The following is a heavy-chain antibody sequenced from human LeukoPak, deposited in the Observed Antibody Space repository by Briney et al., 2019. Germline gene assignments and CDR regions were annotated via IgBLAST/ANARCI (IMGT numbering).Heavy chain of an antibody. Sequence: GGSLRLSCAASGFSVSSHYMSWVRQAPGKGLEWVSVIYSGGSTYYADSVKGRFTISRDNSKNTLYLQMSSLRAEDTAVYYCARSGYGVAFDIWGQGTMVTVSS. V-gene: IGHV3-53*01. CDR1: GFSVSSHY. J-gene: IGHJ3*02. D-gene: IGHD5-12*01. CDR3: ARSGYGVAFDI. CDR2: IYSGGST.